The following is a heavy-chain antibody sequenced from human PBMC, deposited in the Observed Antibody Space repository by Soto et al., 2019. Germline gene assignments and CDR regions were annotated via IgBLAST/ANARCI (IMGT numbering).Heavy chain of an antibody. D-gene: IGHD3-3*01. Sequence: QVQLVQSGAEVTKPGASVRVSCIASGFTLSNYYMHWVRQAPGQGLEWMGTINPSVGTTDYAQKLQGRVTMTRDTSTNTVYMELSSLRSDDTAVYYCAKSGGFGVVIGYFDFWGQGSLVTVSS. CDR1: GFTLSNYY. CDR3: AKSGGFGVVIGYFDF. J-gene: IGHJ4*02. CDR2: INPSVGTT. V-gene: IGHV1-46*03.